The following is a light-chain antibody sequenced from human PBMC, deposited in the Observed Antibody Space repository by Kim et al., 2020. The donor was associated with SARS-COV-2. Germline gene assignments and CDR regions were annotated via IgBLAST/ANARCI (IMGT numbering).Light chain of an antibody. CDR1: SNNVGNEG. Sequence: QAGLTQPTSVSKGLRQTATLTCTGNSNNVGNEGAAWLQQHQGHPPKLLSYRNNNRPSGISERFSASRSGNTASLTITGLQSEDEADYYCSAWDSNLSAWVFGGGTKLTVL. CDR2: RNN. J-gene: IGLJ3*02. CDR3: SAWDSNLSAWV. V-gene: IGLV10-54*04.